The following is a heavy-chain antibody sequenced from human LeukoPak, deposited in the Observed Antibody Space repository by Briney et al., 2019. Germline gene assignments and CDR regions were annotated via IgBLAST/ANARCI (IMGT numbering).Heavy chain of an antibody. J-gene: IGHJ4*02. CDR2: ISSSSSYI. Sequence: GGSLRLSCAASGFTFSSYSMNWVRQAPGKGLEWVSSISSSSSYIYYADSVKGRFTISRDNAKNSLYLQMNSLRAEDTAVYYCARERSYGGPLDYWGQGTLVTVSS. CDR3: ARERSYGGPLDY. D-gene: IGHD3-16*01. V-gene: IGHV3-21*01. CDR1: GFTFSSYS.